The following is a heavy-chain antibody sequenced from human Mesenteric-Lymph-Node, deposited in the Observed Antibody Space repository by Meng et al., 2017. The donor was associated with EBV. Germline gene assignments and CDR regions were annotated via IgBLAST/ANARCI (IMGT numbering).Heavy chain of an antibody. CDR2: IYYSGSP. J-gene: IGHJ5*02. D-gene: IGHD2-8*01. CDR3: ATCSRRPSCWFDP. CDR1: GGSVSSGSYF. Sequence: QVELKGSGPGTVKPSETLSLTCTVSGGSVSSGSYFWSWIRQPPGKGLEWIGYIYYSGSPNYNPSLNSRVTISVDTSKNQFSLKLGSVTAADTAVYYCATCSRRPSCWFDPWGQGTLVTVSS. V-gene: IGHV4-61*01.